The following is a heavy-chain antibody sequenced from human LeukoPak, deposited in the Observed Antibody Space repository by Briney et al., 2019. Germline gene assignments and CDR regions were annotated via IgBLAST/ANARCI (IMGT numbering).Heavy chain of an antibody. Sequence: PSETLCLTCAVYGGSFSGYYWSWIRQPPGKGLEWIGEINHSGSTNYNPSLKSRVTISVDTSKNQFSLKLSSVTAADTAVYYCARGLYDYVWGSYRTRFDYWGQGTLVTVSS. J-gene: IGHJ4*02. CDR1: GGSFSGYY. CDR2: INHSGST. D-gene: IGHD3-16*02. CDR3: ARGLYDYVWGSYRTRFDY. V-gene: IGHV4-34*01.